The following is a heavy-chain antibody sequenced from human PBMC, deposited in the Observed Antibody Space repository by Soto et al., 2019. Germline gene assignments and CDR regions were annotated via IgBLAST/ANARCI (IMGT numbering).Heavy chain of an antibody. V-gene: IGHV3-9*01. CDR3: AKGRGPSQKNAFDI. CDR1: GFRLNDYA. CDR2: SSWNSGSI. Sequence: EVQLVESGGGLVQPGRSLRLSCAASGFRLNDYAMHWVRQAPGKGLEWVSSSSWNSGSIGYADSVKGRFTISRDTAKNSLYLQMNSLRPEDTAFYYCAKGRGPSQKNAFDIWGQGTMVTVSS. D-gene: IGHD3-10*01. J-gene: IGHJ3*02.